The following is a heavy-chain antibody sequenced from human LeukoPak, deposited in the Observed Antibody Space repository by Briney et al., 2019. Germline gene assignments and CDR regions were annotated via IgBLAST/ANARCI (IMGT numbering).Heavy chain of an antibody. CDR3: ARSFSEKFYFES. V-gene: IGHV4-59*08. D-gene: IGHD1-26*01. CDR1: GGSISSYY. Sequence: PSETLSLTCTVSGGSISSYYWSWIRQPPGKGLEWIGYIYYSGSTNYNPSLKSRVAMSLDTSKNQVSLYLTSVTAADTAMYFCARSFSEKFYFESWGQGTLVTVSS. CDR2: IYYSGST. J-gene: IGHJ4*02.